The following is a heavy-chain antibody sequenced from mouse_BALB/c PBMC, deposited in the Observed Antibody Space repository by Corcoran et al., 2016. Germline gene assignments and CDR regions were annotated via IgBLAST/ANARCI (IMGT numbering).Heavy chain of an antibody. D-gene: IGHD2-3*01. CDR2: MNTNTGEP. J-gene: IGHJ4*01. CDR1: GNSFTKHG. V-gene: IGHV9-3-1*01. Sequence: QIQLVQSGPELKKPGETITISCKASGNSFTKHGMNWVKQAPGKDLKWMGWMNTNTGEPTYADDFKGRFAFSLETSASTTYLQINNLKNEHTATYFCTDGSYYYVMDFWGQGTSVTVSS. CDR3: TDGSYYYVMDF.